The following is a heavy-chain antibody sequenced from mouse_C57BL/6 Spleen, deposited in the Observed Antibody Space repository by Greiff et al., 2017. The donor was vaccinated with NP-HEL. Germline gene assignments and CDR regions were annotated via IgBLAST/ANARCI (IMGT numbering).Heavy chain of an antibody. D-gene: IGHD1-1*01. CDR3: AGGSEGTRAWFAY. CDR1: GYTFTSYW. CDR2: IDPSDSET. J-gene: IGHJ3*01. Sequence: QVQLQQPGAELVRPGSSVKLSCKASGYTFTSYWMHWVKQRPIQGLEWIGNIDPSDSETHYNQKFKDKATLTVDKSSSTAYMQLSSLTSEDSAVYYCAGGSEGTRAWFAYWGQGTLVTVSA. V-gene: IGHV1-52*01.